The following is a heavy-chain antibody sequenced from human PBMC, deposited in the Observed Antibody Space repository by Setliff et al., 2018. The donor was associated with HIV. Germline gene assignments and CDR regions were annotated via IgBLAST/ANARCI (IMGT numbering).Heavy chain of an antibody. J-gene: IGHJ4*02. CDR1: EFTFSDYS. Sequence: GGSLRLSCTASEFTFSDYSMSWVRQAPGKGLEWVSYITSAGTIYYADSVKGRFTISRDNAKNSLYLQMNSLRAEDTAVYYCARVRGRGYYTLLYYFDDWGQGTLVTVSS. CDR3: ARVRGRGYYTLLYYFDD. D-gene: IGHD3-3*01. V-gene: IGHV3-11*01. CDR2: ITSAGTI.